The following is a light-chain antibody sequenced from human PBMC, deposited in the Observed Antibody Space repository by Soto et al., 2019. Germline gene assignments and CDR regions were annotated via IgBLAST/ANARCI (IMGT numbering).Light chain of an antibody. CDR1: QGISTY. Sequence: DIQITQSPSTLSGSVGDRVTITCRASQGISTYLNWYHQKPGKAPKLLIYAASSLQSGVPSRFSGSGSETDFTLTISSLQPEDFATYSCQQSYSTTWTFGQGTKVDVK. CDR3: QQSYSTTWT. J-gene: IGKJ1*01. V-gene: IGKV1-39*01. CDR2: AAS.